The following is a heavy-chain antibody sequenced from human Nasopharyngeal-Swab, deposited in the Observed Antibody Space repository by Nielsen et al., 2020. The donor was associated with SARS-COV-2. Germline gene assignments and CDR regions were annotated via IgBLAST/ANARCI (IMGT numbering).Heavy chain of an antibody. CDR2: ISGSGGST. Sequence: GGSLRLSCAASGFTFSSYAMSWVRQAPGKGLEWVSAISGSGGSTYYADSVKGRFTISRDNSKNTLYLQMNSLRAEDTAVYYCAKGVGSGWYGAEYFQHWGQGTLVSLL. CDR3: AKGVGSGWYGAEYFQH. CDR1: GFTFSSYA. J-gene: IGHJ1*01. D-gene: IGHD6-19*01. V-gene: IGHV3-23*01.